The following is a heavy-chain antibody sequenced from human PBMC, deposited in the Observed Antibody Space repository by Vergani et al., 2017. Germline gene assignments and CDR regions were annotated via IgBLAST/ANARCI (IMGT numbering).Heavy chain of an antibody. J-gene: IGHJ3*02. CDR1: GFSLSTSGVG. D-gene: IGHD2-2*02. V-gene: IGHV2-5*02. CDR3: ATQGRYCSSTSCYRAAFDI. CDR2: IYWDDDK. Sequence: QITLKESGPTLVKPTQTLTLTCTFSGFSLSTSGVGVGWIRQPPGKALEWLALIYWDDDKRYSPSLKSRLTITKVTSKNQVVLTMTNMDPVDTATYYCATQGRYCSSTSCYRAAFDIWGQGTMVTVSS.